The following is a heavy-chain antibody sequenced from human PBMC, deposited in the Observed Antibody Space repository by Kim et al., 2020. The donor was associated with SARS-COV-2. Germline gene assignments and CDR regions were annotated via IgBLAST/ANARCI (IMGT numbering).Heavy chain of an antibody. Sequence: GGSLRLSCAASGFTFSNAWMSWVRQAPGKGLEWVGRIKSKTDGGTTDYAAPVKGRFTISRDDSKNTLYLQMNSLKTEDTAVYYCTTXXXRGXXVXTXLXGXWGXGTXXTXSX. D-gene: IGHD5-12*01. V-gene: IGHV3-15*01. CDR2: IKSKTDGGTT. CDR1: GFTFSNAW. CDR3: TTXXXRGXXVXTXLXGX. J-gene: IGHJ4*01.